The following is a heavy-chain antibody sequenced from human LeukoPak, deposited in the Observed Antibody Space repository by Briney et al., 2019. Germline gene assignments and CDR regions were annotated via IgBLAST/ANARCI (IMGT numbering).Heavy chain of an antibody. D-gene: IGHD6-6*01. CDR1: GGSISRYY. Sequence: SETLSLTCTVSGGSISRYYWSWIRQPPGKGLEWIGYFYDSGSTNYNPSLKSRVTISVDTSKNQFSLNLSSVSAADTAVYFCARHDHSTSSPRRAFQIWGQGTMVTVSS. V-gene: IGHV4-59*08. J-gene: IGHJ3*02. CDR2: FYDSGST. CDR3: ARHDHSTSSPRRAFQI.